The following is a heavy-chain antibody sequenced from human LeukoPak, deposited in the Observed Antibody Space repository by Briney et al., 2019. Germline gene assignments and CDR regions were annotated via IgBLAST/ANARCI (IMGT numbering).Heavy chain of an antibody. CDR2: IKQDGSEK. CDR3: AREVVVVGQSYDY. J-gene: IGHJ4*02. CDR1: GFTFSRYW. D-gene: IGHD2-15*01. Sequence: AGGSLRLSCAASGFTFSRYWMSWVRQAPGKGLEWVANIKQDGSEKYYVDSVKGRFTISRDNAKNSLYLQMNSLRAEDTAVYYCAREVVVVGQSYDYWGQGTLVTVSS. V-gene: IGHV3-7*01.